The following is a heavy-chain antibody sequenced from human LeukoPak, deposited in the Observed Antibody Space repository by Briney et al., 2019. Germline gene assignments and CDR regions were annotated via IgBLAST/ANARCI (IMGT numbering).Heavy chain of an antibody. V-gene: IGHV1-18*01. Sequence: GASVKVSCKASGYTFTSYGISWVRQAPGQGLEWMGWISAYNGNTNYAQKLQGRVTMTTDTSTSTAYMELRSLRSDDTAVYHCAREKYYDFWSGYPKPPLGYMDVWGKGTTVTVSS. CDR3: AREKYYDFWSGYPKPPLGYMDV. J-gene: IGHJ6*03. D-gene: IGHD3-3*01. CDR2: ISAYNGNT. CDR1: GYTFTSYG.